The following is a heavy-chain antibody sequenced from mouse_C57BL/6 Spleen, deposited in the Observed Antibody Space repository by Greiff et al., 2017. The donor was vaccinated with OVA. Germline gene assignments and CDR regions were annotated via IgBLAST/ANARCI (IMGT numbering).Heavy chain of an antibody. V-gene: IGHV7-3*01. D-gene: IGHD3-2*02. Sequence: EVMLVESGGGLVQPGGSLSLSCAASGFTFTDYYMSWVRQPPGKALEWLGFIRNKANGYTTEYSASVKGRFTISRDNSQSILYLQMNALRAEDSATYYCARQTAQAGFAYWGQGTLVTVSA. J-gene: IGHJ3*01. CDR3: ARQTAQAGFAY. CDR1: GFTFTDYY. CDR2: IRNKANGYTT.